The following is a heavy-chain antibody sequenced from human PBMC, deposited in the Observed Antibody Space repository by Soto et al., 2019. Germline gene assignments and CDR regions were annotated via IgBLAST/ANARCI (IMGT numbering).Heavy chain of an antibody. CDR2: IYHSGSS. CDR3: ARGGPSSKWLDP. CDR1: GDSISSDY. J-gene: IGHJ5*02. Sequence: PSETLSLTCTVSGDSISSDYWSWIRQSPGKGLEWIGNIYHSGSSKYNPSLKSRVTISIDTSKNQFSLKLTSLTATDTAVYYCARGGPSSKWLDPWGQGTLVTVSS. V-gene: IGHV4-59*01.